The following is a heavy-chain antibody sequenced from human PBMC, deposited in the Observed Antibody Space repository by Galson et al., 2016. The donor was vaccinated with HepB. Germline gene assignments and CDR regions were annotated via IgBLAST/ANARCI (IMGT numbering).Heavy chain of an antibody. CDR3: GRQNSVWTARWFDP. D-gene: IGHD5/OR15-5a*01. V-gene: IGHV5-51*01. CDR1: GYDFSNYW. J-gene: IGHJ5*02. Sequence: QSGAEVKKPGESLRISCTGSGYDFSNYWIVWVRQMPGKGLEYMGIIYPDDSETQYSPSFQGRVTISVDKSINTADLQWTTLKASDTAKYFCGRQNSVWTARWFDPWGQGTPVTVSS. CDR2: IYPDDSET.